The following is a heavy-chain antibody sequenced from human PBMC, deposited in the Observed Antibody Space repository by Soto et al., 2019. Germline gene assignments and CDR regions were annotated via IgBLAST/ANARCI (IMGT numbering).Heavy chain of an antibody. CDR1: GFSLINAGMG. CDR2: IFSSDEK. J-gene: IGHJ5*02. D-gene: IGHD5-18*01. Sequence: CGPTLANPTGTLTLTCTVSGFSLINAGMGVSWISKHQGKALEWLAHIFSSDEKSYRTSLETRLTVSKDTSKSQVVLTMTNMDPLDTATYYCARAVDRAISDIWFDPWGQGTQVTVSS. V-gene: IGHV2-26*01. CDR3: ARAVDRAISDIWFDP.